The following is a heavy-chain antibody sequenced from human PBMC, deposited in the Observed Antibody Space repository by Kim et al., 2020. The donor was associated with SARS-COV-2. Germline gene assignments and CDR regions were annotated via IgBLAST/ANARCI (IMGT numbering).Heavy chain of an antibody. CDR3: ASSIAVAGSLDY. D-gene: IGHD6-19*01. V-gene: IGHV3-53*04. J-gene: IGHJ4*02. Sequence: YYAATLKGRLTTSRHNSKNTLYLQMNSLRAEDTAVYYCASSIAVAGSLDYWGQGTLVTVSS.